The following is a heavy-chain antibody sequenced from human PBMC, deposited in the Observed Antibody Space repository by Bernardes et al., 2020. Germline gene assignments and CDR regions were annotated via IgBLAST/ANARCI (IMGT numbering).Heavy chain of an antibody. Sequence: GGSLRLSCAASGFTFSSYSMNWVRQAPGKGLEWVSSISSSSSYIYYADSVKGRFTISRDNAKNSLYLQMNSLRAEDTAVYYCARVFWEAFPYFDYWGQGTLVTVSS. CDR3: ARVFWEAFPYFDY. CDR1: GFTFSSYS. J-gene: IGHJ4*02. V-gene: IGHV3-21*01. D-gene: IGHD1-26*01. CDR2: ISSSSSYI.